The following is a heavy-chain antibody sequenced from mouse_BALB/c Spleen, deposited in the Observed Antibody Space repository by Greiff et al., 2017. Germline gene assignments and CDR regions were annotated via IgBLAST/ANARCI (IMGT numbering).Heavy chain of an antibody. V-gene: IGHV3-8*02. CDR2: ISYSGST. CDR1: GDSITSGY. D-gene: IGHD2-1*01. Sequence: VQLKESGPSLVKPSQTLSLTCSVTGDSITSGYWNWIRKFPGNKLEYMGYISYSGSTYYNPSLKSRISITRDTSKNQYYLQLNSVTTEDTATYYCARGDYGNYYYAMDYWGQGTSVTVSS. J-gene: IGHJ4*01. CDR3: ARGDYGNYYYAMDY.